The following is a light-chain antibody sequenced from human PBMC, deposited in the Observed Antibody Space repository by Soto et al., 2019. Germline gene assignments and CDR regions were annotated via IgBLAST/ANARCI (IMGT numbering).Light chain of an antibody. CDR2: DVS. Sequence: EIVMTQSPATLSVSPGERATLSCRAGQGVTTNFAWYQQKSGQSPRLLIYDVSIRATGVPARFSATGSETDFPLTISGLQSGDSAVYFCQKYNNWPFSFGQGTRLQIK. J-gene: IGKJ5*01. CDR3: QKYNNWPFS. CDR1: QGVTTN. V-gene: IGKV3-15*01.